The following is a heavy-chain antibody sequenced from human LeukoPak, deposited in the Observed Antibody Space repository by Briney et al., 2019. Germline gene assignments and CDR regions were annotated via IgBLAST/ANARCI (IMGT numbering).Heavy chain of an antibody. J-gene: IGHJ4*02. D-gene: IGHD1-26*01. CDR1: GGSISSSSYY. V-gene: IGHV4-39*01. CDR2: IYYSGST. Sequence: SETLSLTCTVSGGSISSSSYYWGWIRQPPGKGLEWIGSIYYSGSTYYNPSLKSRVTISVDTSKNQFSLKLSSVTAADTAVYYCATSTSGSYGWWGIMNQTFDYWGQGTLVTVSS. CDR3: ATSTSGSYGWWGIMNQTFDY.